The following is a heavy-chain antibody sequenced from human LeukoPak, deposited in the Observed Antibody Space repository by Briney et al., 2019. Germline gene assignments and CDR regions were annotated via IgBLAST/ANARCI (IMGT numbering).Heavy chain of an antibody. D-gene: IGHD3-10*01. J-gene: IGHJ5*02. CDR2: INHSGST. CDR1: GGSFSGHY. V-gene: IGHV4-34*01. CDR3: ARGKGFYYGSGSYSDGLDP. Sequence: SETLSLTCAVYGGSFSGHYWSWIRQPPGKGLEWIGEINHSGSTNYNPSLKSRVTISVDTSKNQFSLKLSSVTAADTAVYYCARGKGFYYGSGSYSDGLDPWGQGTLVTVSS.